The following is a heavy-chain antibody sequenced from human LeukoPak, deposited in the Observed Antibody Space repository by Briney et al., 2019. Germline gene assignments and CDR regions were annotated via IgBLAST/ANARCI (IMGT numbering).Heavy chain of an antibody. J-gene: IGHJ4*01. CDR2: IYYSGST. CDR1: GVSISPYY. D-gene: IGHD6-19*01. V-gene: IGHV4-59*01. CDR3: ARGAGAFDC. Sequence: PSETLSLTCTVSGVSISPYYWSWIRQPPGKGLEWIGYIYYSGSTTYNPSLKSPVTISVDTSRNQFSLKLSSVTAADTAVYYCARGAGAFDCWGHGTLVTVSS.